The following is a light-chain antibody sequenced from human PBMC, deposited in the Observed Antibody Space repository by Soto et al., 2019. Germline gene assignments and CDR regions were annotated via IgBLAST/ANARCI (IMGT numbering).Light chain of an antibody. J-gene: IGKJ1*01. CDR2: GAS. CDR1: QSVSSDF. Sequence: EIVLTQSPGTLSLSPGDRATRSCRASQSVSSDFLAWYQQKPGQAPRLLVYGASSRATGIPDRFSGSGSGTDFTLTISRLEPEDFAVYYCQQYGNSPPRTFGQGTKVEIK. V-gene: IGKV3-20*01. CDR3: QQYGNSPPRT.